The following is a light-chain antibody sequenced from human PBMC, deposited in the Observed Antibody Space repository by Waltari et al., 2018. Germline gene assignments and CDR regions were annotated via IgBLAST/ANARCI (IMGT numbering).Light chain of an antibody. CDR1: RSVLSSSNNKKY. CDR2: WAP. J-gene: IGKJ2*01. V-gene: IGKV4-1*01. Sequence: DLVMPQSPVSLAASLLQRATTKFTSSRSVLSSSNNKKYLGWYRQKPGPPPKWLITWAPTRGSGVRDRFSGSGSGTEVALTISSLQAEDVAVYYGQQCYRPPYTCGQGTKLEIK. CDR3: QQCYRPPYT.